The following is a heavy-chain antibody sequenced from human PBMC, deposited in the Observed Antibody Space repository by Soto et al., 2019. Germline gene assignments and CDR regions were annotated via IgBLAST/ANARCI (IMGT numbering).Heavy chain of an antibody. J-gene: IGHJ4*02. CDR3: ARQIYDSDTGPNFQYYFDS. Sequence: GESLKISCKGSGYSFAGYWITWVRQKPGKGLEWMGRIDPSDSQTYYSPSFRGHVTISATKSITTVFLQWSSLRASDTAMYYCARQIYDSDTGPNFQYYFDSWGQGAPVTVSS. D-gene: IGHD3-22*01. V-gene: IGHV5-10-1*01. CDR2: IDPSDSQT. CDR1: GYSFAGYW.